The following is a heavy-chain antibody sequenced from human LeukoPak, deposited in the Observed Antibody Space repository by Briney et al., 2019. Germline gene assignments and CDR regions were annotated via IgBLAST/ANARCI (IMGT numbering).Heavy chain of an antibody. D-gene: IGHD5-12*01. Sequence: GGSLRLSCAASGFIFSSYEMNWVRQAPGKGLEWVSYISTSDTTMYCADSVKGRFTISRDNAKNSLYLQMDSLRVEDTGIYYCGRDLGTHGGYVDPWGQGTLVTVSS. V-gene: IGHV3-48*03. CDR1: GFIFSSYE. CDR3: GRDLGTHGGYVDP. J-gene: IGHJ5*02. CDR2: ISTSDTTM.